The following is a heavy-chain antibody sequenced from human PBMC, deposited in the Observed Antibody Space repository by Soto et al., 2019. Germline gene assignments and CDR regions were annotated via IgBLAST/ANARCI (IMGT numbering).Heavy chain of an antibody. CDR1: GGTFSSYT. J-gene: IGHJ5*02. Sequence: QVQLVQSGAEVKKPGSSVKVSCKASGGTFSSYTISWVRQAPGQGLEWMGRIIPILGIANYAQKFQGRVTITADKSTSTAYLELRSLRSEDTAVYYCARDGSQLVPAAIRGENWFDPWGQGTLVTVSS. D-gene: IGHD2-2*01. V-gene: IGHV1-69*08. CDR2: IIPILGIA. CDR3: ARDGSQLVPAAIRGENWFDP.